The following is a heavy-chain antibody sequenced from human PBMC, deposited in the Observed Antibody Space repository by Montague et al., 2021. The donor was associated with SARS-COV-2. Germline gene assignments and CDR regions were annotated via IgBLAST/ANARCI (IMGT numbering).Heavy chain of an antibody. J-gene: IGHJ4*02. Sequence: SETLSLTCAVYGVSFSGYYWNWIRQPPGKGLEWIGEINHSGSTNYNPSLKSRVTMSVDTSKNQFSLKLSSVTAADTAVYYCARGARQGYGFRLGSFDSWGQGTLGTVSS. CDR3: ARGARQGYGFRLGSFDS. D-gene: IGHD3-10*01. CDR1: GVSFSGYY. CDR2: INHSGST. V-gene: IGHV4-34*01.